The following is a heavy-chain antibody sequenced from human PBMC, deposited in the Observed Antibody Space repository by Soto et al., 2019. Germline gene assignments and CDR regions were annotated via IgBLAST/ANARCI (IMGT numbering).Heavy chain of an antibody. CDR1: GYTFTSYG. D-gene: IGHD2-21*02. CDR3: AREGDCGGDCYLEPGTFYYYYYGMDV. V-gene: IGHV1-18*01. Sequence: ASVKVSCKASGYTFTSYGISWVRQAPGQGLEWMGWISAYNGNTNYAQKLQGRVTMTTDTSTSTAYMELRSLGSDDTAVYYCAREGDCGGDCYLEPGTFYYYYYGMDVWGQGTTVTVSS. CDR2: ISAYNGNT. J-gene: IGHJ6*02.